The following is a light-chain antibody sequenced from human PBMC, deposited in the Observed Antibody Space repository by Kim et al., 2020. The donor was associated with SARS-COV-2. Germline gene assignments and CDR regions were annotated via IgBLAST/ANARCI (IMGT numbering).Light chain of an antibody. CDR2: DAC. Sequence: VPVGERETITCRASESISRWCDWDKKKTGRAPKILKYDACSLESGVTSRFRGSGSGTELTLTIRSLKNDDFVTYISEQYKSYTWTLGEGTKGDIK. CDR3: EQYKSYTWT. V-gene: IGKV1-5*01. CDR1: ESISRW. J-gene: IGKJ1*01.